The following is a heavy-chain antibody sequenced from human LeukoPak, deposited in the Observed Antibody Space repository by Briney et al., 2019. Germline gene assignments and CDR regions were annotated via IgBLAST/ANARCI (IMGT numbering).Heavy chain of an antibody. V-gene: IGHV4-38-2*02. CDR3: ARDVSGYGAFDF. Sequence: SETLSLTCIVCGYSLSRAYYWAWIRQSPGKGLEGVGCVYHGGTTYYSPSLKSRVPIALDRSENQFSLRLASVSDADTAVYFCARDVSGYGAFDFWGQGTTVTVSS. CDR1: GYSLSRAYY. CDR2: VYHGGTT. J-gene: IGHJ3*01. D-gene: IGHD5-12*01.